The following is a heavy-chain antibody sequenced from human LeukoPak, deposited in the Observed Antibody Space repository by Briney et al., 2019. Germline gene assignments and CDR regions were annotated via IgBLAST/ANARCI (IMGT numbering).Heavy chain of an antibody. D-gene: IGHD3-9*01. J-gene: IGHJ4*02. Sequence: SETLSLTCTVSGFSVSDPLSYWGWVRQPPGKGLEWIAEINFIGRTSYDSSLNSRVTVSVDTSKNQFSLKMTSVSAADTAVYFCARLTKGRYFDYIFAFWGQGILVTVSS. V-gene: IGHV4-39*01. CDR3: ARLTKGRYFDYIFAF. CDR1: GFSVSDPLSY. CDR2: INFIGRT.